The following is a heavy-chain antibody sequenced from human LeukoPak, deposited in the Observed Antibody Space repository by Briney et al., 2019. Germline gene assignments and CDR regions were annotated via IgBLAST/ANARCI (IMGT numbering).Heavy chain of an antibody. V-gene: IGHV1-46*01. CDR3: ARDTRSFYSSGRYFDY. J-gene: IGHJ4*02. Sequence: ASVKVSCKASGYTFTSYYMHWVRQAPGQGLEWMGIINPSGGSTSYAQKFQGRVTMTRDTSTSTVYMEPSSLRSEDTAVYYCARDTRSFYSSGRYFDYWGQGTLVTVSS. CDR2: INPSGGST. CDR1: GYTFTSYY. D-gene: IGHD6-19*01.